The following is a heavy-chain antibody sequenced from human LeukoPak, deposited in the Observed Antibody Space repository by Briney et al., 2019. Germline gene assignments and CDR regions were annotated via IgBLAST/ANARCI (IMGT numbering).Heavy chain of an antibody. CDR1: GYSISRGYY. CDR3: ARVQNEDYYDSSGYSPFDY. Sequence: PSETLSLTCAVSGYSISRGYYWGWIRQSPGKGLEWIGSIYHIGTTYYNPSLQSRVTISLDPSRNQFSLKLKSLTAADTAVYYCARVQNEDYYDSSGYSPFDYWGQGTLVTVSS. V-gene: IGHV4-38-2*01. D-gene: IGHD3-22*01. CDR2: IYHIGTT. J-gene: IGHJ4*02.